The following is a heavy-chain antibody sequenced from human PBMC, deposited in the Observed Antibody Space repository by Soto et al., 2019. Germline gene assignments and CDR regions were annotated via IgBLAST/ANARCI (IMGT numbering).Heavy chain of an antibody. Sequence: EVQLLESGGGLVQPGGSLRLSCAASGFTFSSYAMRWVRQAPVKGLEWVSAISGSGGSTYYADSVNGRFTIARDNSKNTPYLQMISLRAEDAAVYYCARRGSGSYYDYWGQGTLVTVSS. D-gene: IGHD1-26*01. V-gene: IGHV3-23*01. CDR1: GFTFSSYA. CDR3: ARRGSGSYYDY. J-gene: IGHJ4*02. CDR2: ISGSGGST.